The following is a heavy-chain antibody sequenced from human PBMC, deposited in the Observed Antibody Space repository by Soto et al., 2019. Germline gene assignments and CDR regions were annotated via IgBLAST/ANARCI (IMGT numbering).Heavy chain of an antibody. Sequence: ASVKVSCKASGFTFTSSAVQWVRQARGQRLEWIGWIVVGSGNTNYAQKFQERVTITRDMSTSTAYMELSSLRSEDTAVYYCAASYGSEQGYYYGMDVWGQGTTVTV. D-gene: IGHD3-10*01. CDR1: GFTFTSSA. V-gene: IGHV1-58*01. CDR3: AASYGSEQGYYYGMDV. J-gene: IGHJ6*02. CDR2: IVVGSGNT.